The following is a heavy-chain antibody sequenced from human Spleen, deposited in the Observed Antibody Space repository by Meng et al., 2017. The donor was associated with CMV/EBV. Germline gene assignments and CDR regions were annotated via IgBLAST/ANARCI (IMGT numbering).Heavy chain of an antibody. CDR2: ISGYNGNT. CDR3: ATEHFEPVTSDLHYFDGLEV. CDR1: GYTFTSYG. V-gene: IGHV1-18*01. Sequence: ASVKVSCKASGYTFTSYGISWVRQAPGQGLEWTGWISGYNGNTNYAQKLQGRVTMTEDTSTDTAYIELSSLRFEDTAVYYCATEHFEPVTSDLHYFDGLEVWGQGTTVTVSS. J-gene: IGHJ6*02. D-gene: IGHD2-21*01.